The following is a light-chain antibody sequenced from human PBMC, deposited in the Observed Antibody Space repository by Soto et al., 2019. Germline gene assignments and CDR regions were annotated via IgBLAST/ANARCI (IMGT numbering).Light chain of an antibody. CDR1: SSDIGYHNR. V-gene: IGLV2-18*02. Sequence: QSALTQPPSVSGSPGQSVTISCTGTSSDIGYHNRVSWYQQPPGTAPKLMIYEVSTLYSGVPDRFSGSKSGNTASLTISGLQSEDEADYYCSSFASSATLVFGGGTKLTVL. CDR2: EVS. CDR3: SSFASSATLV. J-gene: IGLJ3*02.